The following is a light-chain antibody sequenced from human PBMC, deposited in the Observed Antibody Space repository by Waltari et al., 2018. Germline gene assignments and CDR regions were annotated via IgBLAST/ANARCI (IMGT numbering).Light chain of an antibody. Sequence: QSGLTQPASVSGSPGPSFPIPCAGGSSDFVHLQLVSWYQHHPGKAPKPLIYDGTKRPSGISTRVSASTSGNMASLTISGLQAEDEADYYCCSKGGTTSRYVFGSGTKVIVL. CDR3: CSKGGTTSRYV. CDR1: SSDFVHLQL. V-gene: IGLV2-23*01. J-gene: IGLJ1*01. CDR2: DGT.